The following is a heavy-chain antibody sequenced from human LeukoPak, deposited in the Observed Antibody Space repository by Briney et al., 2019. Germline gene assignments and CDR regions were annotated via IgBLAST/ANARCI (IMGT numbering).Heavy chain of an antibody. D-gene: IGHD2-2*01. CDR1: GFTFSSYW. CDR2: IKQDGSEK. CDR3: TTPQIVVVPAAQRKGYGDYGVSAFDI. Sequence: PGGSLRLSCAASGFTFSSYWMSWVRQAPGKGLEWVANIKQDGSEKYYVDSVKGRFTISRDNAKNSLYLQMNSLKTEDTAVYYCTTPQIVVVPAAQRKGYGDYGVSAFDIWGLGTMVTVSS. V-gene: IGHV3-7*03. J-gene: IGHJ3*02.